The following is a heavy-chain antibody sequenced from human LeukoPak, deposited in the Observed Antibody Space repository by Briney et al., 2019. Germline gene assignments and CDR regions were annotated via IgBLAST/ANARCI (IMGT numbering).Heavy chain of an antibody. CDR3: ARDEGGGGY. CDR1: GGSFSGYY. D-gene: IGHD3-16*01. CDR2: INHSGST. Sequence: SETLSLTCAVYGGSFSGYYWSWIRQPPGKGLEWIGEINHSGSTNYNLSLKSRVTISADMSKKQVSLKLSSVTAADTAVYYCARDEGGGGYWGQGTLVTVSS. V-gene: IGHV4-34*01. J-gene: IGHJ4*02.